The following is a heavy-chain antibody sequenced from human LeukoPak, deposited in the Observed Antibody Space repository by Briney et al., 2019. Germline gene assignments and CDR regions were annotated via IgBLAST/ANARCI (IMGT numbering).Heavy chain of an antibody. D-gene: IGHD2-21*01. CDR3: ARVPSVIDAFDI. CDR2: ISFSSSTI. J-gene: IGHJ3*02. Sequence: GGSLRLSCAASGFTFSTFGMNWVRQAPGKGLGWVSYISFSSSTIYYADSVKGRFTISRDNAKNSLYLQMNSLRDDDTAVYYCARVPSVIDAFDIWGQGTMVTVSS. V-gene: IGHV3-48*02. CDR1: GFTFSTFG.